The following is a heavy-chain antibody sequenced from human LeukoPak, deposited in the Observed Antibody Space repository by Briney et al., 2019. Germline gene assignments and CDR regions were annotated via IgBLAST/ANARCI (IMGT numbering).Heavy chain of an antibody. CDR1: GWSFSDYY. D-gene: IGHD5-24*01. CDR3: ARRSSKRFNWYFDL. CDR2: INHSGST. Sequence: SGTLSLTCAVYGWSFSDYYWTWIRQPPGKGLEWIGEINHSGSTNCNPSLKSRVTISVDTSKNQFSLELSSVTAADTAVYYCARRSSKRFNWYFDLWGRGTLVTVSS. J-gene: IGHJ2*01. V-gene: IGHV4-34*01.